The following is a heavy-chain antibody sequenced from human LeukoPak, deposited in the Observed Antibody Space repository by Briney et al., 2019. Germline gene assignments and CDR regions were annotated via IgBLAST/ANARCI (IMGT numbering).Heavy chain of an antibody. Sequence: ASVKVSCKASGYTFTGYYMHWVRQAPGQGLEWMGWIIPNSGDTSYAQKLQGRVTMTTDTSTSTAYMELRSLRSDDTAVYYCARAHGLNWFDPWGQGTLVTVSS. CDR1: GYTFTGYY. D-gene: IGHD5-24*01. CDR3: ARAHGLNWFDP. V-gene: IGHV1-2*02. J-gene: IGHJ5*02. CDR2: IIPNSGDT.